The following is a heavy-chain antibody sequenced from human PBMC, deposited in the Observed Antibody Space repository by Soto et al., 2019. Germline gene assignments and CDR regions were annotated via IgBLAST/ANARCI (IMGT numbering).Heavy chain of an antibody. V-gene: IGHV4-31*03. CDR2: IYYSGSP. CDR1: GGSISTGGYY. Sequence: SETLSLTCTVSGGSISTGGYYWSWTRQYSGKGLEWIGYIYYSGSPYYNPSLKSRVTISADTSKNQLSLKLSSVTAADTAVYFCARVHCSGGSCYHTDHWGQGTLVTVS. D-gene: IGHD2-15*01. J-gene: IGHJ4*02. CDR3: ARVHCSGGSCYHTDH.